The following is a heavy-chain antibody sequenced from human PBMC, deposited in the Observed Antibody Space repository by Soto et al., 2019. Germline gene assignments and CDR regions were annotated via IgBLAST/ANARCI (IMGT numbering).Heavy chain of an antibody. CDR1: GSTFKNYD. Sequence: EVQLLDSGGGLVQPGGSLRLSCVASGSTFKNYDMRWVRQAPGKGLEWVSGISGSGAITYYADSVKGRFSISRDNSKNTLYLRLNSLRAEDTAIYYCAKDRQFRSYYESAGHYNNWGQGTLVTVSS. CDR2: ISGSGAIT. D-gene: IGHD3-10*01. CDR3: AKDRQFRSYYESAGHYNN. V-gene: IGHV3-23*01. J-gene: IGHJ4*02.